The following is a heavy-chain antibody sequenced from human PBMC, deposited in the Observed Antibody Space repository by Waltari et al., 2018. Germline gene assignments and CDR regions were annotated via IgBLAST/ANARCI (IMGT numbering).Heavy chain of an antibody. D-gene: IGHD3-3*01. CDR3: ARRRTIFGVVRIVGMDV. J-gene: IGHJ6*02. CDR2: INHSGST. CDR1: GGSFSGYY. V-gene: IGHV4-34*01. Sequence: QVQLQQWGAGLLKPSETLSLTCAVYGGSFSGYYWSWIRQPPGKGLEWIGEINHSGSTNSNPSLKSRVTISVDTSKNQFSLKLSSVTAADTAVYYCARRRTIFGVVRIVGMDVWGQGTTVTVSS.